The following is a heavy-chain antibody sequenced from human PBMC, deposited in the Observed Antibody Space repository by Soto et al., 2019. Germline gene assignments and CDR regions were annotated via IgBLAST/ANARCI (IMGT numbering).Heavy chain of an antibody. V-gene: IGHV4-34*01. Sequence: QVQLHQWGAGLLKPSETLSLTCAVYGGSFSAYYWSWIRQPPGKGLEWIGEIKHSGSTNYNPSLKSRVNISADTSKNQFSLQRSSVTAADTAVYYCAKGKHPDSWGQGTLVPVSS. CDR3: AKGKHPDS. J-gene: IGHJ5*01. CDR1: GGSFSAYY. CDR2: IKHSGST.